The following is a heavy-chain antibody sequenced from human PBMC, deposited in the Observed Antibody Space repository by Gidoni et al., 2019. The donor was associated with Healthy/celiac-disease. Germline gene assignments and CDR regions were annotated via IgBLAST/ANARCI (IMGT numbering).Heavy chain of an antibody. CDR2: IRRKAYGGTT. J-gene: IGHJ6*02. CDR1: GFTFGDYA. CDR3: TREIRDLDYYYYGMDV. V-gene: IGHV3-49*04. Sequence: EVQLVESGGGLVQPGRSLRLSCTASGFTFGDYAMSWVRQAPGKGLEWVGFIRRKAYGGTTEYAASVKGRFTISRDDSKSIAYLQMNSLKTEDTAVYYCTREIRDLDYYYYGMDVWGQGTTVTVSS.